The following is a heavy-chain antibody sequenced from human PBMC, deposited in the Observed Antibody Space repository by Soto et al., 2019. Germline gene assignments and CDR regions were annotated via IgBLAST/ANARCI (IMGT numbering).Heavy chain of an antibody. CDR3: ARDLEAAAGDYYYYGMDV. D-gene: IGHD6-13*01. Sequence: SEPLSLACTVSGCFVNSDTHSWSWIRQTAGRRLEGIGFIYSGASTKNTSLRSRVTMSVDTYKHKFSLKLSAVTAADTALHYSARDLEAAAGDYYYYGMDVGGQGTTDT. J-gene: IGHJ6*02. CDR2: IYSGAST. V-gene: IGHV4-61*10. CDR1: GCFVNSDTHS.